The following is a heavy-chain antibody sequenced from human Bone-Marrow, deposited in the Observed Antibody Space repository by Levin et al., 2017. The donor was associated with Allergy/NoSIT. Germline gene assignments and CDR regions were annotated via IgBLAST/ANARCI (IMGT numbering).Heavy chain of an antibody. Sequence: SQTLSLTCSVSGGSISSGSGDYNWIWIRQPPGQGLEWIGYIYYSGITYYNPSLRGRLSISVDTSKNQFSLKLSSVTAADTAVYYCARLYCTTTSCYLDYWGQGTLVTVSS. V-gene: IGHV4-30-4*01. J-gene: IGHJ4*02. CDR2: IYYSGIT. CDR3: ARLYCTTTSCYLDY. D-gene: IGHD2-2*01. CDR1: GGSISSGSGDYN.